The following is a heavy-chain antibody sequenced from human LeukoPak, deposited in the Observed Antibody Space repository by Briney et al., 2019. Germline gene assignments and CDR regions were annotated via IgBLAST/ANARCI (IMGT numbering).Heavy chain of an antibody. CDR2: IFTSGST. CDR1: GGSITKGNYY. CDR3: ATDNYYYYGLDV. J-gene: IGHJ6*02. V-gene: IGHV4-61*02. Sequence: SQTLPLTCTVSGGSITKGNYYWNWIRQPAGKGLEWIGRIFTSGSTNYNPSLKSRVTISLDTSKNQFSLRLSSVTAADTAVYYCATDNYYYYGLDVWGQGTTVTISS.